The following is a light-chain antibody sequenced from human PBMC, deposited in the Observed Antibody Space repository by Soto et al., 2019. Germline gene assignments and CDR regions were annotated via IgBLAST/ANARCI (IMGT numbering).Light chain of an antibody. J-gene: IGKJ1*01. CDR1: QSVSSN. CDR2: GAS. Sequence: EIVMTQSPATLSVSPGERATLSCRATQSVSSNLAWYQQKPGQAPMLLIYGASTRATGIPARFSGSGSGTEFTLTISSLQSGDFAVYYCQQYNNWPWTFGQGTKVEIK. CDR3: QQYNNWPWT. V-gene: IGKV3-15*01.